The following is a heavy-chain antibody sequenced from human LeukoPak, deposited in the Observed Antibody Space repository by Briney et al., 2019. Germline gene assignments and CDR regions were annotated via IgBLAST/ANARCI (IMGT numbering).Heavy chain of an antibody. V-gene: IGHV3-23*01. J-gene: IGHJ4*02. CDR2: ISGSGGST. D-gene: IGHD3-9*01. CDR1: GFTFSSYA. Sequence: GGSLRLSCAASGFTFSSYAMSRVRQAPGKGLEWVSAISGSGGSTYYADSVKGRFTISRDNSKNTLYLQMNSLRAEDTAVYYCAREVRYFDRVFDYWGQGTLVTVSS. CDR3: AREVRYFDRVFDY.